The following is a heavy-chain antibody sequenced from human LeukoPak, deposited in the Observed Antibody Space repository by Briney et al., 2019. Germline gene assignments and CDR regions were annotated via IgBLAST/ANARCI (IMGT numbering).Heavy chain of an antibody. J-gene: IGHJ3*02. V-gene: IGHV4-39*01. CDR1: GGSISSSNDY. CDR3: VRNSTIFAVVIINGPFDI. D-gene: IGHD3-3*01. Sequence: SETLSLTCTVSGGSISSSNDYWGWIRQPPGKGLEWIGSIYYSGSTQYNPSLKSRVTISVDTSKNQFSLNLSSVTAADTAVYYCVRNSTIFAVVIINGPFDIWSQVTMVTVSS. CDR2: IYYSGST.